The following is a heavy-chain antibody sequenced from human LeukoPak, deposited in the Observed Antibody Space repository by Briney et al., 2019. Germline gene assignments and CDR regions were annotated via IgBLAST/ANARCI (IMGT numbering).Heavy chain of an antibody. J-gene: IGHJ6*02. D-gene: IGHD5-12*01. Sequence: PSETLSLTCTVSGGSISSYYWSWIRQPAGKGLEWIGRIYTSGSTNYNPSLKSRVTMSVDTSKNQFSLQLNSVTPEDTAVYYCAREWIGYYYYGMDVWGQGTTVTVSS. V-gene: IGHV4-4*07. CDR2: IYTSGST. CDR1: GGSISSYY. CDR3: AREWIGYYYYGMDV.